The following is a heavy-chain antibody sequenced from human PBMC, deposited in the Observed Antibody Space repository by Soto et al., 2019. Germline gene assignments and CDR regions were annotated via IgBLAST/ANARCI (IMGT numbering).Heavy chain of an antibody. D-gene: IGHD2-8*01. CDR2: INHSGST. Sequence: SETLSLTCAVYGGSFSGYYWSWIRQPPGKGLEWIGEINHSGSTNYNPSLKCRVTISVDTSKNQFSLKLSSVTAADTAVYYCARVRVYSGAIDYWGQGTLVT. CDR1: GGSFSGYY. V-gene: IGHV4-34*01. CDR3: ARVRVYSGAIDY. J-gene: IGHJ4*02.